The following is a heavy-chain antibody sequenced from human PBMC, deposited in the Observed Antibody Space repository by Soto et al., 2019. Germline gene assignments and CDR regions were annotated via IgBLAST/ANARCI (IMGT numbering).Heavy chain of an antibody. CDR2: INTYNGMT. D-gene: IGHD5-12*01. Sequence: QVQLVQSGGEVKKPGASVTVSCKASGYTFINYHITWVRQAPGQGLEWMAWINTYNGMTDYAQRFQGRVTMTRDTSTSTAYMELRNLGSEDTAVYFCAKSPRGEMATDWGQGPLVTVSS. CDR1: GYTFINYH. CDR3: AKSPRGEMATD. J-gene: IGHJ4*02. V-gene: IGHV1-18*01.